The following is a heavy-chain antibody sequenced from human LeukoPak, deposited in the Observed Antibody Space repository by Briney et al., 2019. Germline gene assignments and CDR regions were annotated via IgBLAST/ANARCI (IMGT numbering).Heavy chain of an antibody. CDR1: GFTVSSNY. D-gene: IGHD6-13*01. CDR3: ASPAAAGDY. J-gene: IGHJ4*02. V-gene: IGHV3-30-3*01. Sequence: GGSLRLSCAASGFTVSSNYMSWVRQAPGKGLEWVAVISYDGSNKYYADSVKGRFTISRDNSKNTLYLQMNSLRAEDTAVYYCASPAAAGDYWGQGTLVTVSS. CDR2: ISYDGSNK.